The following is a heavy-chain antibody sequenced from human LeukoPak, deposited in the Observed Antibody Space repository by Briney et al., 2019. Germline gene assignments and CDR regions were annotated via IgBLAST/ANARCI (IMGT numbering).Heavy chain of an antibody. Sequence: GGSLRLSCAASGFTFSSYWMYWVRQVPGKGLVWVSRINPDGSDTSYADSVKGRFTIPRDNAKNTLYLQMNSLRAEDTAVYYCTRDSSGYYWGQGTLVTVSS. CDR1: GFTFSSYW. J-gene: IGHJ4*02. V-gene: IGHV3-74*01. CDR2: INPDGSDT. CDR3: TRDSSGYY. D-gene: IGHD6-19*01.